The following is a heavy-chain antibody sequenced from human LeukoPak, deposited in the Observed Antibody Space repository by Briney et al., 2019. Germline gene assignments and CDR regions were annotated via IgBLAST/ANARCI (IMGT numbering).Heavy chain of an antibody. CDR1: GFTFSSYA. D-gene: IGHD3-22*01. CDR2: ISYDGSNK. Sequence: GGSLRLSCAASGFTFSSYAMHWVRQAPGKGLEWVAVISYDGSNKYYADSVKGRFTISRDNAKNSLYLQMNSLRAEDTAVYYCARDHYDSSGYYFRASVYFDYWGQGTLVTVSS. CDR3: ARDHYDSSGYYFRASVYFDY. J-gene: IGHJ4*02. V-gene: IGHV3-30-3*01.